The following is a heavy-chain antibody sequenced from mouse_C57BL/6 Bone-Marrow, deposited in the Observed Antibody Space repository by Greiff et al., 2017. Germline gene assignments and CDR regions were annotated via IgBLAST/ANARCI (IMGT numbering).Heavy chain of an antibody. D-gene: IGHD1-1*01. CDR3: ARLKPITTVRSYAMDY. CDR1: GYTFTDYN. J-gene: IGHJ4*01. CDR2: INPNNGGT. Sequence: VQLQQSGPELVKPGASVKIPCKASGYTFTDYNMDWVKQSHGKSLEWIGDINPNNGGTIYNQKFKGKATLTVDKSSSTAYMEIRSQISEDTAVYYSARLKPITTVRSYAMDYWGQGTSVTVSS. V-gene: IGHV1-18*01.